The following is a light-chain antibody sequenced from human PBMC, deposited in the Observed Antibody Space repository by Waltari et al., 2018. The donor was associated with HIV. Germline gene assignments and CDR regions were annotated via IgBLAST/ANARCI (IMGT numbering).Light chain of an antibody. J-gene: IGLJ1*01. CDR3: GSYTASSDTPYV. CDR1: RRSIGDHSI. Sequence: QSALTQPASVPGSRGQSTTISCTGSRRSIGDHSIVPWYQQNPGQAPKPLTDVRPSGVSSPFSASKFGTTASLTISGLQPEDEADYYCGSYTASSDTPYVFGSGTHVTVL. V-gene: IGLV2-14*03.